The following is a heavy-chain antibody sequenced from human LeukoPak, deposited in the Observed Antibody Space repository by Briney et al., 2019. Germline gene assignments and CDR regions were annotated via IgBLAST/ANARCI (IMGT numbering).Heavy chain of an antibody. J-gene: IGHJ4*02. Sequence: GASVKVSCKASGYTLSNYGVNWVRQAPGQGLEWMGWISIYNGNTEYAQILQGRVTMTTDTSTSTVYMELTSLRSDDTAVYYCASNPRGDSWTFDYWGQGTLVTVSS. V-gene: IGHV1-18*04. D-gene: IGHD2-21*02. CDR1: GYTLSNYG. CDR3: ASNPRGDSWTFDY. CDR2: ISIYNGNT.